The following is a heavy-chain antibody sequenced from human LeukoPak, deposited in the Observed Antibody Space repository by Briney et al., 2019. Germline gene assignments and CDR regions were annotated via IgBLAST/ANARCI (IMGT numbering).Heavy chain of an antibody. CDR3: ARQGITMIVPDDY. CDR1: GHSFTSYW. D-gene: IGHD3-22*01. Sequence: GESLKISCKGSGHSFTSYWISWVRQMPGKGLEWMGRIDPSDSYTNYSPSFQGHVTISANKSISTAYLQWSSLKASDTAMYYCARQGITMIVPDDYWGQGTLVTVSS. V-gene: IGHV5-10-1*01. J-gene: IGHJ4*02. CDR2: IDPSDSYT.